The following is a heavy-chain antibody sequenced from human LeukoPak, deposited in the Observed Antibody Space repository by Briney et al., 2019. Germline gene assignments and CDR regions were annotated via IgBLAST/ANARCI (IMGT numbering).Heavy chain of an antibody. Sequence: GGSLRLPCAASGFTVSSNYMSWVRQAPGKGLEWVSVIYSGGSTYYADSVKGRFTISRDNSKNTLYLQMNSLRAEDTAVYYCARCGRTRDARYFDYWGQGTLVTVSS. CDR3: ARCGRTRDARYFDY. J-gene: IGHJ4*02. CDR2: IYSGGST. CDR1: GFTVSSNY. D-gene: IGHD1-14*01. V-gene: IGHV3-53*01.